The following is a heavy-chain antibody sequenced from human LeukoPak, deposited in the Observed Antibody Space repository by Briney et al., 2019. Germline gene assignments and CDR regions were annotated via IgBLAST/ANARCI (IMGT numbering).Heavy chain of an antibody. CDR2: MYYSGST. J-gene: IGHJ4*02. V-gene: IGHV4-39*01. CDR1: GGSIGSTTYF. D-gene: IGHD3-16*01. CDR3: ARTGGGIILSPFEC. Sequence: PSETLSLTCTVSGGSIGSTTYFWAWIRQPPGKGLEWIGSMYYSGSTYYNPSLKSRVTISVDTSKNQFSLKLSSVTAAETAVYYCARTGGGIILSPFECWGQGTLVTVSS.